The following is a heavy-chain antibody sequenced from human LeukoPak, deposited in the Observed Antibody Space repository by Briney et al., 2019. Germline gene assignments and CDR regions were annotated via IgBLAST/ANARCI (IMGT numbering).Heavy chain of an antibody. V-gene: IGHV4-4*09. CDR1: GVSINTYY. D-gene: IGHD1-26*01. CDR2: IYNGGNT. J-gene: IGHJ4*02. Sequence: SETLSLTCTVSGVSINTYYASWIRQAPGKGLEFIGFIYNGGNTNYNPSLKSRATISVDTSNNQFSLRLASVTAADTAMYYCAAGPWELDFWGQGTLVTVSS. CDR3: AAGPWELDF.